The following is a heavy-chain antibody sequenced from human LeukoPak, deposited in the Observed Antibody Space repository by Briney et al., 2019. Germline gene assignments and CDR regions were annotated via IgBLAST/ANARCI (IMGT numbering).Heavy chain of an antibody. J-gene: IGHJ5*02. CDR1: GFTFSNAW. CDR2: IKSKTDGGTT. D-gene: IGHD2-2*02. Sequence: GGSLRLSCAASGFTFSNAWMSWVRQAPGKGLEWVGRIKSKTDGGTTDYAAHVKARFTISRDDSKNTLYLQMNSLKTEDTAVYYCTTPDIVVVPAAIDNYWFDPWGQGTLVTVSS. V-gene: IGHV3-15*01. CDR3: TTPDIVVVPAAIDNYWFDP.